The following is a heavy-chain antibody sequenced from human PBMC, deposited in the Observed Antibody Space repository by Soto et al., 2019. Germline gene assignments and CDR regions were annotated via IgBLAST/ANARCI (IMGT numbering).Heavy chain of an antibody. CDR3: ARSERTGDSRPDYLDY. CDR2: SIPNFGTA. V-gene: IGHV1-69*01. J-gene: IGHJ4*01. CDR1: GGTFSSYA. Sequence: QEQLVQSGAEVKKPGYSVKVSCKASGGTFSSYAISSVRQAPGQGREWMEGSIPNFGTANYAQKLQGRVTITADESTSTAYMKLSSLRSEDTSVYYCARSERTGDSRPDYLDYWGQGTLVTVSS. D-gene: IGHD7-27*01.